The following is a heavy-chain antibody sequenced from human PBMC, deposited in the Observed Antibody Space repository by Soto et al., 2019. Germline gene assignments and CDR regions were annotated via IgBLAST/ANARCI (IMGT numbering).Heavy chain of an antibody. CDR2: ISASNRNT. J-gene: IGHJ5*02. CDR1: GYTFTSYG. Sequence: QVPLVLSGAEVKKPGASVKVSCKASGYTFTSYGISWVRQAPGQGLDWMGWISASNRNTNYAQKRQGQFTMTKDKSTSTAYREPRSVRADGTAVYYCGRDRVLGAAAYWFDPWGEGTLVTVS. CDR3: GRDRVLGAAAYWFDP. D-gene: IGHD6-13*01. V-gene: IGHV1-18*01.